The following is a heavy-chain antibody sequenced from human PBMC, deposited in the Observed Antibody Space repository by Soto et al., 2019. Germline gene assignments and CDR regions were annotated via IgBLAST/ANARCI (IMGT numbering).Heavy chain of an antibody. Sequence: SVNVSCKASGGTFSSYAISWVRQAPGQGLEWMGGIIPIFGTANYAQKFQGRVTITADESTSTAYMELSSLRSEDTAVYYCARGKFAYDYYYYGMDVWGQGTTVTVSS. V-gene: IGHV1-69*13. J-gene: IGHJ6*02. CDR3: ARGKFAYDYYYYGMDV. CDR1: GGTFSSYA. CDR2: IIPIFGTA. D-gene: IGHD4-17*01.